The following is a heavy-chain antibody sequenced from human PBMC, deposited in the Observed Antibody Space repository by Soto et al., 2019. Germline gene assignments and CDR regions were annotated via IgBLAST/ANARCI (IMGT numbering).Heavy chain of an antibody. CDR3: AKDAMITFGGVISGYYYYYMDV. Sequence: EVQLLESGGGLVQPGGSLRLSCAASGFTFSSYAMSWVRQAPGKGLEWVSAISGSGGSTYYADSVKGRFTISRDNSKNTLYLQMNSRRAEDTAVYYCAKDAMITFGGVISGYYYYYMDVWGKGTTVTVSS. J-gene: IGHJ6*03. CDR2: ISGSGGST. D-gene: IGHD3-16*02. V-gene: IGHV3-23*01. CDR1: GFTFSSYA.